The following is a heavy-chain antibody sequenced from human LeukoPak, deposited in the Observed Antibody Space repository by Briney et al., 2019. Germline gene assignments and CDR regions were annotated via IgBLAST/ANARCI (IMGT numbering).Heavy chain of an antibody. D-gene: IGHD4-17*01. CDR3: AKGGVYGDYYFDY. J-gene: IGHJ4*02. V-gene: IGHV3-23*01. CDR2: ISSGGGST. Sequence: GGSLRLSCAASGFTFSSYAMSWVRQAPGKGLEWVSAISSGGGSTYYADSVKGRFTISRDNSKNTLYLQMNSLRAEDTALYYCAKGGVYGDYYFDYWGQGTLVTVSS. CDR1: GFTFSSYA.